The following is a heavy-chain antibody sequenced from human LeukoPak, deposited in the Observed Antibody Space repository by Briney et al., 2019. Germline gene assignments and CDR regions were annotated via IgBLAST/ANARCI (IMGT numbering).Heavy chain of an antibody. D-gene: IGHD6-6*01. J-gene: IGHJ3*02. CDR3: ARQQSIAARIALDI. Sequence: GESMKISCKGSGYSFTSYWIGWVRQMPGKGLEWMGIIYPGDSDTRYSPSFQGQVTTSADKSISTAYLQWRSLKASDTAMYYCARQQSIAARIALDIRGQGTMVTVSS. CDR1: GYSFTSYW. CDR2: IYPGDSDT. V-gene: IGHV5-51*01.